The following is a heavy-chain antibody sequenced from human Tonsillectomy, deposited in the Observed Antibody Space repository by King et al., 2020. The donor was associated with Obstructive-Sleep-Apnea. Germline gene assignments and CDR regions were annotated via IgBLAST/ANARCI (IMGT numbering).Heavy chain of an antibody. V-gene: IGHV4-38-2*02. D-gene: IGHD3-22*01. CDR1: GYSFTSGYY. CDR3: ARADYYDSSGYSYYFDS. J-gene: IGHJ4*02. CDR2: IYHTGST. Sequence: QLQESGPGLVKPSETLSLTCTVSGYSFTSGYYWGWIRQPPGKGLEWIGSIYHTGSTYYNPSLKSRVTISVETSKTQFSLKLNSATAADTAVYYCARADYYDSSGYSYYFDSWGQGTLVTVSS.